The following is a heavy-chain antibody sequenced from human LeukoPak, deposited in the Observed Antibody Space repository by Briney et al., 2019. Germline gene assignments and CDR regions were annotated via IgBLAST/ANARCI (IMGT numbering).Heavy chain of an antibody. CDR1: GYTFTSYA. D-gene: IGHD3-22*01. V-gene: IGHV1-2*02. CDR2: INPNSGGT. Sequence: ASVKVSCKASGYTFTSYAMNWVRQAPGRGLEWMGWINPNSGGTNYAQKFQGRVTMTRDTSISTAYMELSRLRSDDTAVYYCARVSGSYYDSSGYDPFDYWGQGTLVTVSS. J-gene: IGHJ4*02. CDR3: ARVSGSYYDSSGYDPFDY.